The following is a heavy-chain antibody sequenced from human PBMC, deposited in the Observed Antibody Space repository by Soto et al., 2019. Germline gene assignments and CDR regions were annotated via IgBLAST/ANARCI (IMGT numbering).Heavy chain of an antibody. V-gene: IGHV4-39*01. Sequence: SETLSLTCTVSGGSISSSSYYWGWIRQPPGKGLEWIGTIYYSGSTYYNPSLKSRVTISVDTSKNQFSLKLSSVTAADTAVYYCARGATNFIAFDIWGQGTMVTVSS. J-gene: IGHJ3*02. CDR1: GGSISSSSYY. CDR2: IYYSGST. CDR3: ARGATNFIAFDI. D-gene: IGHD5-12*01.